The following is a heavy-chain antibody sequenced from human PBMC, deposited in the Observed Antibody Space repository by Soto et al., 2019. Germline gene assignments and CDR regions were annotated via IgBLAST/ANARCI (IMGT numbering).Heavy chain of an antibody. D-gene: IGHD2-2*01. CDR2: ISTYNGNT. J-gene: IGHJ4*01. CDR1: GYTFNTYY. CDR3: ARDTSNYVDC. V-gene: IGHV1-18*01. Sequence: AAVKPSCKTSGYTFNTYYISWLRQAPGQGLEWIGWISTYNGNTNYVPKFQGRITMTTDTSTSTAYMELRSLRSDDTALYFCARDTSNYVDCWG.